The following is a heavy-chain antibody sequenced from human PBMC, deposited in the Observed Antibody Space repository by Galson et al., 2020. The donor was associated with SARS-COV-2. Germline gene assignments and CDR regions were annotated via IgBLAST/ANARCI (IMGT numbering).Heavy chain of an antibody. V-gene: IGHV4-59*08. D-gene: IGHD2-21*01. Sequence: ETSETLSLTCTVSGGSISSYYWSWIRQPPGKGLEWIGYIYYSGSTNYNPSLKSRVTISVDTSKNQFSLKLSSVTAADTAVYYCAGLWWLRGRFDYWGQGTLVTVSS. CDR3: AGLWWLRGRFDY. J-gene: IGHJ4*02. CDR2: IYYSGST. CDR1: GGSISSYY.